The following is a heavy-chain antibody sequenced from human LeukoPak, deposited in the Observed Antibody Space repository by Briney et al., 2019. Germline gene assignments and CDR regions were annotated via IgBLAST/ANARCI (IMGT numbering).Heavy chain of an antibody. J-gene: IGHJ2*01. CDR3: ASLHGGWGSIKDRSYWYFDL. V-gene: IGHV4-30-2*01. CDR1: GGSISSGGYY. Sequence: SETLSLTCTVSGGSISSGGYYWSWIRQPPGKGLEWIGYIYHSGSTYYNPSLKSRVTISVDTSKNQFSLRLSSVTAADTAVYYCASLHGGWGSIKDRSYWYFDLWGRGTLVTVSS. D-gene: IGHD2-21*01. CDR2: IYHSGST.